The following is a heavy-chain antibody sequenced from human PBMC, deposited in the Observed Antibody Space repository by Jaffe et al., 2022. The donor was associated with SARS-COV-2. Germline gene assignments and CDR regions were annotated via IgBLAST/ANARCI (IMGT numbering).Heavy chain of an antibody. J-gene: IGHJ1*01. CDR3: ARQGDCSSITCRDAPMGYFQH. V-gene: IGHV5-51*01. CDR1: GYSFTNYW. CDR2: IYPGDSDT. D-gene: IGHD2-2*01. Sequence: EVQLVQSGAEVKEPGESLKISCKGSGYSFTNYWIGWVRQMPGKGLEWMGIIYPGDSDTRYSPSFQGQVTISADKSISTAYLQWSTLKASDTAMYYCARQGDCSSITCRDAPMGYFQHWGQGTLVTVSS.